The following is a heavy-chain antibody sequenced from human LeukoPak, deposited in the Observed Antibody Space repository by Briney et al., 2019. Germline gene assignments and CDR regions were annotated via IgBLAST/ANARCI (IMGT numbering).Heavy chain of an antibody. CDR3: ARVGLMTIDP. D-gene: IGHD3-9*01. CDR2: IYTSGST. V-gene: IGHV4-61*02. Sequence: SETLSLTCTVPGGSISSGSYYWSWIRQPAGKGLEWIGRIYTSGSTNYNPSLKSRVTISVDTSKNRFSLKLSSVTAADTAVYYCARVGLMTIDPWGQGTLVTVSS. J-gene: IGHJ5*02. CDR1: GGSISSGSYY.